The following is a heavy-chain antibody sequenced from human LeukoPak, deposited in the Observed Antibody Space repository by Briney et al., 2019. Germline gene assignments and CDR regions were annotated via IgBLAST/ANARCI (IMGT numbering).Heavy chain of an antibody. V-gene: IGHV3-23*01. CDR3: TRDRGAYNLYDY. D-gene: IGHD1-1*01. CDR2: ISGSGGST. CDR1: GFTFSSYA. Sequence: GGSLRLSCAASGFTFSSYAMSWVRQAPGKGLEWVSAISGSGGSTYYADSAKGRFTISRDNSKNTLYLQIDSLRAEDTAVYHCTRDRGAYNLYDYWGQGTLVTVSS. J-gene: IGHJ4*02.